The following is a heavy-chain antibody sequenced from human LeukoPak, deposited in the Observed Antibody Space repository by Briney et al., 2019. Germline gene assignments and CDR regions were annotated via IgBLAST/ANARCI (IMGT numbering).Heavy chain of an antibody. CDR1: GYTFTGYY. D-gene: IGHD2-21*01. CDR2: INPNRGGT. CDR3: AREVIKVGIYYYGMDV. V-gene: IGHV1-2*02. J-gene: IGHJ6*02. Sequence: ASVKVSCKASGYTFTGYYMHWVRQAPGQGLEWMGWINPNRGGTNYAQKFQGRVTMTRDTSISTAYMELSRLRSDDTAVYYCAREVIKVGIYYYGMDVWGQGTTVTVSS.